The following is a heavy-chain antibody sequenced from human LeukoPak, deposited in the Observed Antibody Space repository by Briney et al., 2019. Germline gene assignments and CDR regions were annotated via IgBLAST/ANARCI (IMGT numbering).Heavy chain of an antibody. J-gene: IGHJ5*02. CDR3: ARGLGCSGSNCAPDS. D-gene: IGHD2-15*01. CDR1: GFTFSSYS. V-gene: IGHV3-21*01. CDR2: ISSSSSYI. Sequence: GGSLRLSCAASGFTFSSYSMNWVRQAPGKGLDWVSSISSSSSYIYYADSVKGRFTISRDNAKNSLFLQMNSLRAEDTAVYYCARGLGCSGSNCAPDSWGQGNLVTVSA.